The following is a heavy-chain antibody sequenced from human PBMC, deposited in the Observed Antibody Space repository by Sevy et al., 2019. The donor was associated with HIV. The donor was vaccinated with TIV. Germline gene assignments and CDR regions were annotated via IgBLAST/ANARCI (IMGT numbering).Heavy chain of an antibody. Sequence: GGSLRLSCAASGFTFSPYSMNWVRQAPGKGLEWVSSISSSSSYIYYADSVKGRFIISRDNAKNSLYLQMNSLRAEDTAVYYCAKNTAAAGTGGFHYWGQGTRVTVSS. CDR2: ISSSSSYI. D-gene: IGHD6-13*01. J-gene: IGHJ4*02. CDR1: GFTFSPYS. V-gene: IGHV3-21*01. CDR3: AKNTAAAGTGGFHY.